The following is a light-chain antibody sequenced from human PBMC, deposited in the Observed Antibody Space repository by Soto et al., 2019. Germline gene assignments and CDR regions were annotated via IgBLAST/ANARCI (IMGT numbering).Light chain of an antibody. V-gene: IGKV4-1*01. Sequence: IVWTQSPGTLSLSPGDRATLSCRASQSVSRSYLAWYQQKPGQPPKLLIYWASTRESGVPDRFSGSGSGTDFTLTISSLQAEDVAVYYCQQYYSTPQTFAQGTKVAIK. CDR3: QQYYSTPQT. J-gene: IGKJ1*01. CDR1: QSVSRSY. CDR2: WAS.